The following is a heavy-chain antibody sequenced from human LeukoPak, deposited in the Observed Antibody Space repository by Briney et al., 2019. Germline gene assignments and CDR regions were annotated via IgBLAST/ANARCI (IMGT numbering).Heavy chain of an antibody. CDR1: GFSFSTFW. Sequence: GGSLRLSCAASGFSFSTFWMSWARQAPGKGLEWVANMNLDGSGLYYMDSVKGRLTISGDNAQNSLFLQMNSLRVEDTAVYYCARGANGALDMWGQGTVVTVAS. J-gene: IGHJ3*02. CDR3: ARGANGALDM. D-gene: IGHD3-10*01. V-gene: IGHV3-7*01. CDR2: MNLDGSGL.